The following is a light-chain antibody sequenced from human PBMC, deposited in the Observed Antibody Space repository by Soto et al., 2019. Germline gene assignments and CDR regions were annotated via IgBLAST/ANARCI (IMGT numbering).Light chain of an antibody. V-gene: IGKV3D-20*02. CDR1: QSLSSSY. Sequence: EIVLTQSPGTLSLSPVEGATLSCRASQSLSSSYLAWYQQKPGQAPRLLIYDASNRATGIPARFSGSGSGTDFTLTISSLEPEDFAVYYCQQRSNWPPSITFGQGTRLEIK. J-gene: IGKJ5*01. CDR2: DAS. CDR3: QQRSNWPPSIT.